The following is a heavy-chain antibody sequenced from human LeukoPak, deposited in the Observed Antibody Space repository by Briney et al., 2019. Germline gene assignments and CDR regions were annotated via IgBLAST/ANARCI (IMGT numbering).Heavy chain of an antibody. CDR3: ARDPRTVRI. V-gene: IGHV3-21*01. J-gene: IGHJ4*02. D-gene: IGHD1-1*01. CDR1: GFTFDDYA. CDR2: ISTSSSYI. Sequence: GRSLRLSCAASGFTFDDYAMHWVRQAPGKGLEWVSSISTSSSYIYYADSVKGRFTISRDNAKNSLYLQMNSLRVEDTAVYYCARDPRTVRIWGQGTLVTVSS.